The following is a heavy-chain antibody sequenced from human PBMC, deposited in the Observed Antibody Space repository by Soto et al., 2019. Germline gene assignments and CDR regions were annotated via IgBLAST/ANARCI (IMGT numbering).Heavy chain of an antibody. V-gene: IGHV3-33*01. J-gene: IGHJ6*04. CDR3: ARGWDQVWLSNREGYYFGMDV. D-gene: IGHD1-26*01. Sequence: GGSLRLSCAASGFTFSSYGMHWVRQAPGKGLEWVAAIWYDGSNKYYADSVKGRFTISRDNSKNTLYLQMNSLRAEDTAVYYCARGWDQVWLSNREGYYFGMDVWGKGTTVTVSS. CDR1: GFTFSSYG. CDR2: IWYDGSNK.